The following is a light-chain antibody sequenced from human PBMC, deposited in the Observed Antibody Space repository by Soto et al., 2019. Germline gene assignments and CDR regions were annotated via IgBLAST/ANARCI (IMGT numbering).Light chain of an antibody. CDR3: QQSYATLLT. V-gene: IGKV1-39*01. CDR1: QSISNY. Sequence: DIQMTQSPSSLSASVGDRVTITCRASQSISNYLNWYQQKPGKAPKLLIYAASSLQSGVPSRFSGSGSGTDFTLTISSLQPEDFATYYCQQSYATLLTFGPGTKVDIK. CDR2: AAS. J-gene: IGKJ3*01.